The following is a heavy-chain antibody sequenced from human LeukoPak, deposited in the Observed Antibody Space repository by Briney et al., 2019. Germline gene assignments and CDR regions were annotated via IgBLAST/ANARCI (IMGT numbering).Heavy chain of an antibody. Sequence: SETLSLTCAVYGGSFSGYYWTWIRDTPEKGLEWIGEMNPSGSTNYNPSLKSRVTISVDTSKNQFSLKLSSVTAADTAVYYCARGRQDVTMIVVVMTAVSYYLDVWGKGTTVTVS. J-gene: IGHJ6*03. CDR2: MNPSGST. CDR1: GGSFSGYY. CDR3: ARGRQDVTMIVVVMTAVSYYLDV. D-gene: IGHD3-22*01. V-gene: IGHV4-34*01.